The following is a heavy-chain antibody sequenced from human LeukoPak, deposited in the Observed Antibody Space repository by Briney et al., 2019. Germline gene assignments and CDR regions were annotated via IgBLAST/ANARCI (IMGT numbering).Heavy chain of an antibody. Sequence: ASVKVSCKASGGTFSGYTISWVRQAPGQGLEWMGRIIPILGIANYAQKFQGRVTITADKSTSTAYMELSSLRSEDTAVYYCARDLLGYCSGGSCSHEYWGQGTLVTVSS. CDR2: IIPILGIA. V-gene: IGHV1-69*04. CDR1: GGTFSGYT. CDR3: ARDLLGYCSGGSCSHEY. D-gene: IGHD2-15*01. J-gene: IGHJ4*02.